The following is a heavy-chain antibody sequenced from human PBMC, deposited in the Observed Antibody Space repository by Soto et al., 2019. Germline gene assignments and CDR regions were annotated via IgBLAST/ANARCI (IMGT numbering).Heavy chain of an antibody. J-gene: IGHJ5*02. Sequence: XESLKISYQASGDSFTSYWLTWVRQRPGKGLDWMGRIDPSDSYTKYSPSFQGHVTLSTDKSINTAYLQWSGLKASDTANYYCAKVAAEGKWFDPWGQGTLVTVSS. CDR3: AKVAAEGKWFDP. V-gene: IGHV5-10-1*01. CDR2: IDPSDSYT. D-gene: IGHD2-15*01. CDR1: GDSFTSYW.